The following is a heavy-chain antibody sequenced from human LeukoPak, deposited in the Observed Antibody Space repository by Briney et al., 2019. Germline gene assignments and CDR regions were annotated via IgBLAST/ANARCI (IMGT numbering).Heavy chain of an antibody. CDR3: PVVPAAPHLDYYYYYGMDV. V-gene: IGHV4-34*01. CDR1: GGSCSGYY. Sequence: SETLSLTCAVYGGSCSGYYWSWIRQPPGKGLEWIGEINHSGSTNYNPSLKSRVTISVDTSKNQFSLKLSSLTAADTAVYYCPVVPAAPHLDYYYYYGMDVWGKGTTVTVSS. J-gene: IGHJ6*04. CDR2: INHSGST. D-gene: IGHD2-2*01.